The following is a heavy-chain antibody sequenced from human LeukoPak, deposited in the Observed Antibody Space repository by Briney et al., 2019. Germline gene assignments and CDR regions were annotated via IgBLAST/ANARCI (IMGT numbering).Heavy chain of an antibody. D-gene: IGHD3-10*01. CDR2: ISYDGSNK. CDR3: AKEMITMLRGDPKYWFFDS. CDR1: GFTFSSFG. Sequence: PGGSLRLSWAASGFTFSSFGMHWASHAPDKGLEWVAVISYDGSNKYHADSVKGRFTISRDNSKSTLYLQVNGLRPEDTAIYYCAKEMITMLRGDPKYWFFDSWGQGTLVTVSS. J-gene: IGHJ4*02. V-gene: IGHV3-30*18.